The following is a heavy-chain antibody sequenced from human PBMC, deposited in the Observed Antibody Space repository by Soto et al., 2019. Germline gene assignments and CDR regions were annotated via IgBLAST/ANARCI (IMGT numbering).Heavy chain of an antibody. J-gene: IGHJ1*01. CDR3: ARGYYYGSGSYYVEYFQH. CDR2: IYYSGST. D-gene: IGHD3-10*01. V-gene: IGHV4-61*05. CDR1: GGSISSSSYY. Sequence: QLQLQESGPGLVKPSETLSLTCTVSGGSISSSSYYWGWIRQPPGKGLEWIGYIYYSGSTNYNPSLKSRVTISVDTSKNQFSLKLSSVTAADTAVYYCARGYYYGSGSYYVEYFQHWGQGTLVTVSS.